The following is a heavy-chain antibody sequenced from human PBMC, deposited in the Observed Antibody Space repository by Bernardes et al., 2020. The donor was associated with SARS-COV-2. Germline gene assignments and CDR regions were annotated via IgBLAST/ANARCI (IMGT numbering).Heavy chain of an antibody. J-gene: IGHJ5*02. CDR3: VREVS. CDR2: ISSSGSLI. Sequence: GSLRPSCAASGFPFSAHTINWVRQGRGKGLEWVSSISSSGSLIYYADSVKGRFTISRDNAKNSVYLQMNSLRVEDTAVYYCVREVSWGQGTRVTVSS. CDR1: GFPFSAHT. V-gene: IGHV3-21*01.